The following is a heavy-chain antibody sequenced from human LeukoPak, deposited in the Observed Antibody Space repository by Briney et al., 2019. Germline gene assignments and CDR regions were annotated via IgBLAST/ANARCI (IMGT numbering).Heavy chain of an antibody. V-gene: IGHV4-34*01. J-gene: IGHJ3*02. D-gene: IGHD3-22*01. Sequence: SSETLSLTCAVYGGSFSGYYWSWIRQPPGKGLEWIGEINHSGSTNYNPSLKSRVTISADTSKNQFSLKLSSVTAADTAVYYCARQNYYDSSGYYRDAFDIWGQGTMVTVSS. CDR2: INHSGST. CDR3: ARQNYYDSSGYYRDAFDI. CDR1: GGSFSGYY.